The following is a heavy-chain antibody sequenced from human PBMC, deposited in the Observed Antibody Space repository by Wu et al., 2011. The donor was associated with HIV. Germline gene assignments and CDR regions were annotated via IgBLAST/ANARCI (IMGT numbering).Heavy chain of an antibody. J-gene: IGHJ4*02. CDR1: RDTLTNYA. CDR3: VRDSVIAAVAGETDY. V-gene: IGHV1-69*05. CDR2: DIPISGTL. D-gene: IGHD6-19*01. Sequence: QVQLVQSAAEVKKPGSSVRVSCKASRDTLTNYAISWVRQAPGQGLEWMGGDIPISGTLNLPQRFQGRVTFTTDTSTNTAYMELSSLRSEDTAMYYCVRDSVIAAVAGETDYWGQGTLVTVSS.